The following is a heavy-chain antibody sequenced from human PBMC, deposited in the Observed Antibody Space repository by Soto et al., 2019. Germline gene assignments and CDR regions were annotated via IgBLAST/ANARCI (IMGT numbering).Heavy chain of an antibody. V-gene: IGHV4-4*02. Sequence: QVQLHESGPGLVKPSGTLSLTCAVYGGSISSSNLWCWVRQPPGKGLEWIGEIYHSGSNNYNPSLKRRVTISVDKDKNQFSLKLSSVTAADTAVYYCARTRGDSSGYYFYLDYWGQGTLVTVSS. J-gene: IGHJ4*02. CDR1: GGSISSSNL. D-gene: IGHD3-22*01. CDR2: IYHSGSN. CDR3: ARTRGDSSGYYFYLDY.